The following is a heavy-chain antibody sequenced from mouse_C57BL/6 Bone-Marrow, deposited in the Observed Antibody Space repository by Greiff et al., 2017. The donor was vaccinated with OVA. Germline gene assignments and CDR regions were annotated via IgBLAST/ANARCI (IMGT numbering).Heavy chain of an antibody. J-gene: IGHJ1*03. CDR1: GFNIKDYY. Sequence: VQLKQSGAELVRPGASVKLSCTASGFNIKDYYMHWVKQRPEQGLEWIGRIDPEDGDTEYAPKFQGKATMTADTSSNTAYLQLSSLTSEDTAVYYCTTSCGSSHWYFDVWGTGTTVTVSS. CDR2: IDPEDGDT. CDR3: TTSCGSSHWYFDV. D-gene: IGHD1-1*01. V-gene: IGHV14-1*01.